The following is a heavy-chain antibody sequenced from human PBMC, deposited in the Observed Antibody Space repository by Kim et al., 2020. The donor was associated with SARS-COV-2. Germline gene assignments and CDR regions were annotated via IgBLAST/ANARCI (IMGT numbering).Heavy chain of an antibody. V-gene: IGHV3-23*01. D-gene: IGHD3-10*01. Sequence: GGSLRLSCAASGFTFSSYAMSWVRQAPGKGLEWVSAISGSGGSTYYADSVKGRFTISRDNSKNTLYLQMNSLRAEDTAVYYCAKDPFPLGYYGSGSYYKQTAIDYWGQGTLVTVSS. CDR1: GFTFSSYA. CDR2: ISGSGGST. J-gene: IGHJ4*02. CDR3: AKDPFPLGYYGSGSYYKQTAIDY.